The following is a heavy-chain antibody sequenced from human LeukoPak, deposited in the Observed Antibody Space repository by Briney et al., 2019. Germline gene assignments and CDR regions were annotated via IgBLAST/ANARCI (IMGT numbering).Heavy chain of an antibody. J-gene: IGHJ4*02. D-gene: IGHD2/OR15-2a*01. Sequence: GGSLRLSCAASGFTFSTYGMHWVRQAPGKGLEWVAVIWYNGDNKYYADSVQGRFTISRDNSKSTLSLQMNSLRAEDTAVYYCARDVGLRSAPRYWGQGTLVTVSS. CDR1: GFTFSTYG. CDR2: IWYNGDNK. V-gene: IGHV3-33*01. CDR3: ARDVGLRSAPRY.